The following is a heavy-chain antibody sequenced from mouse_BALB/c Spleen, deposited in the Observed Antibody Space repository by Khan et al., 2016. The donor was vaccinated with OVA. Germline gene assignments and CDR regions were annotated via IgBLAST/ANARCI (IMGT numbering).Heavy chain of an antibody. CDR3: ARTARIKY. V-gene: IGHV3-2*02. Sequence: EVQLVESGPGLVKPSQSLSLTCPVTGYSITSGYGWNWIRQFPGNKLEWMGYISYSGSTNYNPSLKRRFSITRDTSKNQFFLQLNSVTTEDTATYYCARTARIKYWGQGTTLTVAS. J-gene: IGHJ2*01. CDR1: GYSITSGYG. CDR2: ISYSGST. D-gene: IGHD1-2*01.